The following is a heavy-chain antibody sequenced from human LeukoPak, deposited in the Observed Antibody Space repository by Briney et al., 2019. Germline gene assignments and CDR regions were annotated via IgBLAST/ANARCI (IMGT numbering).Heavy chain of an antibody. V-gene: IGHV3-23*01. CDR3: AIMHGYYDGSGYWVQ. J-gene: IGHJ1*01. D-gene: IGHD3-22*01. CDR2: ITPNADRT. CDR1: GFTFGSYG. Sequence: GGSLRLSCAASGFTFGSYGMSWVRQAPGKGLEWVSFITPNADRTSYADSVEGRFTISRDNPRNTLYMQMNSLRGEDTALYYCAIMHGYYDGSGYWVQWGQGTLVTVSS.